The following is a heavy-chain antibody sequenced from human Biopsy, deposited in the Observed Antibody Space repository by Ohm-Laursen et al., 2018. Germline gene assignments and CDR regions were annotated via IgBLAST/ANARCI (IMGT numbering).Heavy chain of an antibody. Sequence: SETLSLTCIASGGSISSYYWNWIRQPPGKGLEWIGYIYYSGTTDYSPSLKSRVTISIDKSKNQFFLKLSSVTAEDTAVYYCARDDAVTVIRGLYYWGQGALVTVSS. V-gene: IGHV4-59*01. CDR3: ARDDAVTVIRGLYY. CDR1: GGSISSYY. D-gene: IGHD2-21*02. J-gene: IGHJ4*02. CDR2: IYYSGTT.